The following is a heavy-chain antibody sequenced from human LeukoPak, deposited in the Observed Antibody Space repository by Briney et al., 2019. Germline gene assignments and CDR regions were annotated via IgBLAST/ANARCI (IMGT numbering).Heavy chain of an antibody. D-gene: IGHD3-22*01. CDR2: IRYDGSNK. V-gene: IGHV3-30*02. J-gene: IGHJ4*02. Sequence: AGGSLRLSCGASGFTFSSYGMHWVRQAPSKGLEWVAFIRYDGSNKYYADSVKGRFTISRDNSKNTLYLQMNSLRAEDTAVYYCAKRAYYYDSSGLDYWGQGTLVTVSS. CDR3: AKRAYYYDSSGLDY. CDR1: GFTFSSYG.